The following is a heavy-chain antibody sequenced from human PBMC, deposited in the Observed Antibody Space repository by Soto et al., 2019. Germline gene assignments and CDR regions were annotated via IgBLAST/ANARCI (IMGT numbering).Heavy chain of an antibody. CDR2: ISAYNGNT. D-gene: IGHD3-3*01. CDR1: GYTFTSYG. V-gene: IGHV1-18*04. Sequence: ASVKVSCKASGYTFTSYGISWVRQAPGQGLEWMGWISAYNGNTNYAQKLQGRVTMTTDTSTSTAYMELRSLRSDDTAVYYCASSEVPTDYDFWSGYFPFDYRGQGTLVTVSS. J-gene: IGHJ4*02. CDR3: ASSEVPTDYDFWSGYFPFDY.